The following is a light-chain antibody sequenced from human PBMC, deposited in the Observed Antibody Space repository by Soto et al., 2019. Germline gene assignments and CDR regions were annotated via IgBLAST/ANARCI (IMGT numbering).Light chain of an antibody. CDR3: RKTNKVPYT. CDR2: AAS. V-gene: IGKV1-12*02. J-gene: IGKJ2*01. Sequence: DIQMTQSPPSVSASVGDRVTITCRASHVISSWLAWYQQQPGKAHKLLIYAASRLQRGVPSRFSRKESGADFNVSISSLHPEYVASCYIRKTNKVPYTFGQGTKLEIK. CDR1: HVISSW.